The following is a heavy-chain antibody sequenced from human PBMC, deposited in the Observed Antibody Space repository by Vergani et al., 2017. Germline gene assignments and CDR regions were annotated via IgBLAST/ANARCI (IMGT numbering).Heavy chain of an antibody. CDR3: AKDMSVGSSGTGYWYFDL. D-gene: IGHD6-13*01. CDR1: GFTFSSYW. V-gene: IGHV3-74*01. Sequence: EVQLVESGGGLVQPGGSLRLSCAASGFTFSSYWMHWVRQAPGKGLVWVSRINSDGSSTSYADSVKGRFTISRDNAKNTLYLQMNSLRAEDTAVYYCAKDMSVGSSGTGYWYFDLWGRGTLVTVSS. J-gene: IGHJ2*01. CDR2: INSDGSST.